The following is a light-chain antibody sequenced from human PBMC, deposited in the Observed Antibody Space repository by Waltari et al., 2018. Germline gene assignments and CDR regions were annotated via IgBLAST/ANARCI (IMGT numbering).Light chain of an antibody. CDR2: AAS. Sequence: DIQMTHSRSSLPASVGDTLPLTCRARQSISSYLNWYQKKPGKAPKLLIYAASSLQSGVPSRFSGSGSGTDFTLTISSLQPEDFATYYCQQSYSTPWTFGQGTKVEIK. CDR3: QQSYSTPWT. V-gene: IGKV1-39*01. J-gene: IGKJ1*01. CDR1: QSISSY.